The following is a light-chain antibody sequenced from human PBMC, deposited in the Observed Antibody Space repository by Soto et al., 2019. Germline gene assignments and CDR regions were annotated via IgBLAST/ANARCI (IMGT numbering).Light chain of an antibody. CDR2: KAS. CDR1: QSISSW. CDR3: QHYNSYSEA. Sequence: DIQLTQSPSTLSASVGDRVTITCRASQSISSWLAWYQQKPGKAPKLLIYKASTLKSGVPSRFRGSGSGTEFTLTLSRLQPDDFETYYCQHYNSYSEAFGQGTKVDIK. V-gene: IGKV1-5*03. J-gene: IGKJ1*01.